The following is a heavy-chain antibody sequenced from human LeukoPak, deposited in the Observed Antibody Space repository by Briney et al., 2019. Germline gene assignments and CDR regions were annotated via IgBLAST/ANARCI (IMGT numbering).Heavy chain of an antibody. Sequence: SETLSLTCTVSGGSISSDYWSWIRQPPGKGLEWIGSVYYGGITDYNPSLKSRVTISLDTSKNQFSLRLSSVTAADTAVYYCASHSSGYYQFFDYWGQGTLFTVSS. V-gene: IGHV4-59*01. D-gene: IGHD3-22*01. CDR1: GGSISSDY. CDR2: VYYGGIT. J-gene: IGHJ4*02. CDR3: ASHSSGYYQFFDY.